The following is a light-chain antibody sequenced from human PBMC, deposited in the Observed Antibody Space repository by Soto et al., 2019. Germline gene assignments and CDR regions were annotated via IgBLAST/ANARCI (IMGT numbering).Light chain of an antibody. V-gene: IGKV3-11*01. J-gene: IGKJ4*01. Sequence: EIVLPQSPAPLFLSPGDRAPLSCRASQSVSRYLAWYQQKPGQAHRLLIYDASNRATGIPDRFSGSGSGTDFTLTISRLEPEDVAVYYCQCHSNCPLITFGGGTKVDIK. CDR2: DAS. CDR3: QCHSNCPLIT. CDR1: QSVSRY.